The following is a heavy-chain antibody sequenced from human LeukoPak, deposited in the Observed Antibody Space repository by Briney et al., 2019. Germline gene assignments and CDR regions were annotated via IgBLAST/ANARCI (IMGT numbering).Heavy chain of an antibody. V-gene: IGHV3-23*01. J-gene: IGHJ3*02. CDR1: GFTFSSYA. D-gene: IGHD3-22*01. Sequence: PGGSLRLSCAASGFTFSSYAMSWVRQASGKGLEWVSAISGSGGSTYYADSVKGRFTISRDNSKNTLYLQMNSLRAEDTAVYYCAKDRYYYDSSGYYLDAFDIWGQGTMVTVSS. CDR3: AKDRYYYDSSGYYLDAFDI. CDR2: ISGSGGST.